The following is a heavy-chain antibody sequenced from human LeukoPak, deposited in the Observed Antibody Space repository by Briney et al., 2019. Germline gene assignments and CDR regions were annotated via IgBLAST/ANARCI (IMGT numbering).Heavy chain of an antibody. J-gene: IGHJ1*01. CDR1: GGSISDYY. Sequence: SETLSLTCTVSGGSISDYYWNWIRQPAGKGLEWIGRIYTTGSTNYNPSLKSRVTMSVDTSKNQLSLKLNSVTAADTAVYYCAAVTAEYFHHWGQGTLVTVSS. D-gene: IGHD2-21*02. V-gene: IGHV4-4*07. CDR2: IYTTGST. CDR3: AAVTAEYFHH.